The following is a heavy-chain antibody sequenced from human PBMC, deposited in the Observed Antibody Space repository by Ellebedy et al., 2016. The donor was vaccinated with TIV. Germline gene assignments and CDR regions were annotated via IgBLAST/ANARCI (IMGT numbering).Heavy chain of an antibody. V-gene: IGHV3-48*03. CDR1: GFTFSNYE. D-gene: IGHD1-26*01. Sequence: GESLKISCAASGFTFSNYEMNWVRQAPGKGLEWLSYISSSGSYKYYADSVKGRFTISRDNAKNSLYLQMNSLRAEDTAVYYCARDRRSGSPYNYYYGMDVWGQGTAVTVSS. CDR2: ISSSGSYK. J-gene: IGHJ6*02. CDR3: ARDRRSGSPYNYYYGMDV.